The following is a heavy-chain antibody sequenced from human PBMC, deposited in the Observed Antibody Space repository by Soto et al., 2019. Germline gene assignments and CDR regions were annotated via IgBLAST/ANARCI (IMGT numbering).Heavy chain of an antibody. Sequence: SETLSLTCTVSGGSISSGGYYWSWIRQHPGKGLEWIGYIYYSGSTYYNPSLKSRVTISVDTSKNQFSLKLSSVTAADTAVYYCARGHIVVVPAAMLNWFVPWGQGTLVTVSS. V-gene: IGHV4-31*03. CDR3: ARGHIVVVPAAMLNWFVP. D-gene: IGHD2-2*01. CDR1: GGSISSGGYY. J-gene: IGHJ5*02. CDR2: IYYSGST.